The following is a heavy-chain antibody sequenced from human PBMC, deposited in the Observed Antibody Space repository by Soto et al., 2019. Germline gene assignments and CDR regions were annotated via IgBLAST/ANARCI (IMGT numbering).Heavy chain of an antibody. V-gene: IGHV3-74*01. J-gene: IGHJ4*02. D-gene: IGHD6-19*01. CDR2: INSDGSTT. CDR1: GFTFRDHW. Sequence: GGSLRLSCAASGFTFRDHWMHWFRQAPGKGLVWVSRINSDGSTTTYADSVKGRFTISRDNAKSTLYLQLNSLRAEDTALYYCARGYSSGPDYWGQGTLVTVSS. CDR3: ARGYSSGPDY.